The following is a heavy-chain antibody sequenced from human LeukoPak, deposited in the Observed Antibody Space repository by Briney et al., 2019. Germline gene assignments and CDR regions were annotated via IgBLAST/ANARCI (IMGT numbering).Heavy chain of an antibody. Sequence: ASVKVSCKASGYTFTRYYMYWVRQARGQGREWMGRINPNTGGTNYAQKFQGRVTMTRDTSISTAYMELSRLTSDDTAVYYCAKDFQATPINWGQGTLVTVSS. J-gene: IGHJ4*02. D-gene: IGHD5-12*01. CDR2: INPNTGGT. V-gene: IGHV1-2*02. CDR1: GYTFTRYY. CDR3: AKDFQATPIN.